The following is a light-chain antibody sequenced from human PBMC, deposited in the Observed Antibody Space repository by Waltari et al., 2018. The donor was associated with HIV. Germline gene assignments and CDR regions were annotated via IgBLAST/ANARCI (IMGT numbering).Light chain of an antibody. Sequence: QSALTQPASVSGSPGQSITISCTRTSRDVGGYNIVSWYQQHPGKAPKLMIYDVSNRPSGVSNRFSGSKSGNMASLTISGLQAEDEADYYCSSYTSSSTLRVFGGGTKLTVL. CDR1: SRDVGGYNI. J-gene: IGLJ2*01. V-gene: IGLV2-14*01. CDR2: DVS. CDR3: SSYTSSSTLRV.